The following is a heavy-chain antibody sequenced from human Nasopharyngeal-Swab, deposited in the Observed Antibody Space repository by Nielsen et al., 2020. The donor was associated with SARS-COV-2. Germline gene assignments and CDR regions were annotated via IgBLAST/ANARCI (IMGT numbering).Heavy chain of an antibody. CDR3: AKDSSSSSWGPHWYFDL. CDR1: GFTFDDYA. Sequence: SLKISCAASGFTFDDYAMHWVRQAPGKGLEWVSGISWNSGSIGYADSVKCRFTISRDNAKNSLYLQMNSLRAEDTALYYCAKDSSSSSWGPHWYFDLWGRGTLVTVSS. J-gene: IGHJ2*01. V-gene: IGHV3-9*01. CDR2: ISWNSGSI. D-gene: IGHD6-13*01.